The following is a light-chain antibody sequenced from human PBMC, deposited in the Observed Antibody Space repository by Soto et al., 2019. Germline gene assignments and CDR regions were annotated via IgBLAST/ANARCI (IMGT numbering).Light chain of an antibody. V-gene: IGLV2-14*01. Sequence: QSVLTQPAAVSGSPGQSITISCTGTSSDVGGYNYVSWYQHHPGKAPKLMIYEFSNRPSGVYNRFSGSKSGKTASLTISVLMDEDEAAYYCSSYTGSSTPVFGGGPKLTVL. CDR1: SSDVGGYNY. CDR2: EFS. CDR3: SSYTGSSTPV. J-gene: IGLJ3*02.